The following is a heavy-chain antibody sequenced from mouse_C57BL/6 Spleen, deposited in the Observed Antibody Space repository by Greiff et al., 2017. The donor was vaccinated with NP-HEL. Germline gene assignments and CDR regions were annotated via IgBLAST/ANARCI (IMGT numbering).Heavy chain of an antibody. CDR2: INYDGSST. CDR3: SRGNFYWYFDV. Sequence: DVKLVESAGGLVQPGSSMKLSCTASGFTFSDYYMAWVRQVPEKGLEWVANINYDGSSTYYLDSLKSRFIISRDNAKNILYLQMSSLKSEDTATYYWSRGNFYWYFDVWGTGTTVTVSS. V-gene: IGHV5-16*01. J-gene: IGHJ1*03. D-gene: IGHD2-1*01. CDR1: GFTFSDYY.